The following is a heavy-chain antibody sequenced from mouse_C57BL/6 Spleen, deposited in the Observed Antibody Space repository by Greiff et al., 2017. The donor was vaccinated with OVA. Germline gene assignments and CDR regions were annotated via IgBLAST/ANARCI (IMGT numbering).Heavy chain of an antibody. J-gene: IGHJ1*03. V-gene: IGHV5-9*01. CDR3: AREGGNYGYFDV. CDR1: GFTFSSYT. Sequence: EVKLVESGGGLVKPGGSLKLSCAASGFTFSSYTMSWVRQTPEKRLEWVATISGGGGNTYYPDSVKGRFTISRDNAKNTLYLQMSSLRSEDTALYYCAREGGNYGYFDVWGTGTTVTVSS. CDR2: ISGGGGNT. D-gene: IGHD2-1*01.